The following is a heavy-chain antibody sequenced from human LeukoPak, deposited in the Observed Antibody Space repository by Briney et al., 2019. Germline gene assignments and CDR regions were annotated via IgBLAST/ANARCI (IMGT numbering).Heavy chain of an antibody. D-gene: IGHD2-15*01. J-gene: IGHJ4*02. CDR1: GFTFGDYA. CDR3: TRVKGYSNFDY. V-gene: IGHV3-49*04. CDR2: IRSKAYGGTT. Sequence: PGGSLRLSCTASGFTFGDYAMSWVRQAPGKGLEWVGFIRSKAYGGTTEYAASVKGRFTISRDDSKSTAYLQMNSLKTEDTAVYYCTRVKGYSNFDYWGQGTLVTVSS.